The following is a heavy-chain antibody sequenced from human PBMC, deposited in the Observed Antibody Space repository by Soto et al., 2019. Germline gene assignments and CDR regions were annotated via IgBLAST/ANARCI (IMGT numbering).Heavy chain of an antibody. CDR2: MNPNSGNT. V-gene: IGHV1-8*01. CDR1: GYTFTCYD. J-gene: IGHJ4*02. CDR3: ATCTGGASCYDYYFEY. Sequence: ASVKVSSKASGYTFTCYDINWVRQATGQGLEWMGWMNPNSGNTGYAQKFQGRVTMTRSTSTSTAYMELSSLTSEDTAVYYCATCTGGASCYDYYFEYWGQGTLVTVSS. D-gene: IGHD2-15*01.